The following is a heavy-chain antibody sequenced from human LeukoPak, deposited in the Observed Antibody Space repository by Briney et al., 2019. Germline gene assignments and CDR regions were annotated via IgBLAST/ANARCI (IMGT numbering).Heavy chain of an antibody. CDR1: GYSFNSYW. Sequence: GESLKISCKGSGYSFNSYWIGWVRQTPGKGLEWMGIVYPADSDTRYSPSFQGRVTISLDKSINTAYLQWSSLQSSDTAMYYCARLAHGLGIGARDIWGQGTLVIVSS. CDR2: VYPADSDT. CDR3: ARLAHGLGIGARDI. J-gene: IGHJ4*02. D-gene: IGHD3/OR15-3a*01. V-gene: IGHV5-51*01.